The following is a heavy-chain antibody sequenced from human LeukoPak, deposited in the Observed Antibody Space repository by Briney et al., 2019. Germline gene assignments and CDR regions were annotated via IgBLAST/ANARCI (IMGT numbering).Heavy chain of an antibody. D-gene: IGHD6-13*01. CDR2: ISGSGGTT. V-gene: IGHV3-23*01. CDR1: GFTFSSYA. J-gene: IGHJ4*02. Sequence: GGSLRLSCAASGFTFSSYAMSWVRQAPGKGLEWVSAISGSGGTTYYADSVKGRVTISRDNSKNTLYLQMNSLRAEDTAVYYCAKDMGGGILDYWGKGNLVTVSS. CDR3: AKDMGGGILDY.